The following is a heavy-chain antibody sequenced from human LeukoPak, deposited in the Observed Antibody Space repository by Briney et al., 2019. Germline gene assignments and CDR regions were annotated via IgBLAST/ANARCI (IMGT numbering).Heavy chain of an antibody. D-gene: IGHD5-24*01. CDR1: GYTFTAYY. V-gene: IGHV1-2*02. Sequence: ASVKVSCKASGYTFTAYYMHWVRQAPGQGLEWMGWINPNSGDTNYAQKFQGRVTITRDTSISTAYMELSRLRSDDTAVYYCARDKGRDGYTAFDYWGQGTLVTVSS. CDR2: INPNSGDT. CDR3: ARDKGRDGYTAFDY. J-gene: IGHJ4*02.